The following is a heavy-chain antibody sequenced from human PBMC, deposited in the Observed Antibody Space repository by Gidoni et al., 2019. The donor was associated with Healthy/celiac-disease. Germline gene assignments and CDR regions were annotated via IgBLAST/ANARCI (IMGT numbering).Heavy chain of an antibody. Sequence: EVQLVQSGAEVTKPRESLKLSCKGSGSSFTSYWIGWVRQMPGKSLEWMGSIYPGDSDTRYSPSFQGQVTISADKSISTADLQWSSLKASDTAMYYCARPAQPYSSDAFDIWGQGTMVTVSS. CDR1: GSSFTSYW. D-gene: IGHD6-13*01. CDR2: IYPGDSDT. CDR3: ARPAQPYSSDAFDI. V-gene: IGHV5-51*03. J-gene: IGHJ3*02.